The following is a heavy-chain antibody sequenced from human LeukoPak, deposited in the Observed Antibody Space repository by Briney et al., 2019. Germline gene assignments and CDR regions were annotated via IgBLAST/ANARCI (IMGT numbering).Heavy chain of an antibody. CDR1: GFTFDDYA. J-gene: IGHJ4*02. D-gene: IGHD3-10*01. Sequence: PGGSLRLSCAASGFTFDDYAMHWVRQAPGKGLEWVSDISWDSGSIGYADSVKGRFTISRDNAKNYLYLQMNSLRAEDTALYYCAKDTEGYYGSGGYQDYWGQETLVTVCS. CDR3: AKDTEGYYGSGGYQDY. V-gene: IGHV3-9*01. CDR2: ISWDSGSI.